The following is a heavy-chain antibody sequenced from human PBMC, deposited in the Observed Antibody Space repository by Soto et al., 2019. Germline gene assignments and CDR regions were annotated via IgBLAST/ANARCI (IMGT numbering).Heavy chain of an antibody. V-gene: IGHV3-74*01. D-gene: IGHD6-13*01. J-gene: IGHJ6*02. CDR2: INSDGSST. CDR1: GFTFTSYW. Sequence: EVQLVESGGGLVQPGGPLRLSCAASGFTFTSYWMLWVRQAPGKGLVWVSRINSDGSSTSYADPVKGRFTITRDNTKHTLYLQMNSLRAEDTAVYYCARDHRGSWYPSHGMDVWGLGTTVTVSS. CDR3: ARDHRGSWYPSHGMDV.